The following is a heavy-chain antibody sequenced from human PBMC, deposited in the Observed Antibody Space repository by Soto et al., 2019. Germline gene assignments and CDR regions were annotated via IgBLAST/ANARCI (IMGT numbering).Heavy chain of an antibody. Sequence: QLQLQESGSVLVKPSQTLSLTCAVSGGSISSGGYSWRWIRQPPGKGLEWIGYIHHSGSTYYNPSLTSRVTTSVDTAKIDLSLKPSSVTAADTVVYYCAAGAGLPRYYWGQGTLVTVS. V-gene: IGHV4-30-2*01. CDR1: GGSISSGGYS. J-gene: IGHJ4*02. CDR2: IHHSGST. D-gene: IGHD5-12*01. CDR3: AAGAGLPRYY.